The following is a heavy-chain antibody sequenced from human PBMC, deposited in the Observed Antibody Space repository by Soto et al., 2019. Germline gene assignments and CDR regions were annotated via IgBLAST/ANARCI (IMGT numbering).Heavy chain of an antibody. CDR1: GFSLNTRDVG. V-gene: IGHV2-5*02. D-gene: IGHD3-16*01. Sequence: QITLNESGPALVKPTQTLTLTCTFSGFSLNTRDVGVGWIRQPPGKALEWLGVVYWDDDKTYSPSLKSRLTITKDTPKTRVVLRMPKMGPVDTATYYCAHCRGGVASFWGQGTLVTVSS. CDR3: AHCRGGVASF. J-gene: IGHJ4*02. CDR2: VYWDDDK.